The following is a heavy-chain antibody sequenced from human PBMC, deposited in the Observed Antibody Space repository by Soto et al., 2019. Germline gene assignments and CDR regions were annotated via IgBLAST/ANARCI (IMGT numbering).Heavy chain of an antibody. V-gene: IGHV1-2*02. CDR2: INPNSGGT. J-gene: IGHJ4*02. D-gene: IGHD1-1*01. Sequence: VKVSCKASGYTFSDYYIHWVRQAPGQGLEWMGWINPNSGGTKYAPKFQGGVTMTRDTSITTAYMELSRLRSGDTAVYYCAREPATAKPEGVDFWGQGTLVTVSS. CDR3: AREPATAKPEGVDF. CDR1: GYTFSDYY.